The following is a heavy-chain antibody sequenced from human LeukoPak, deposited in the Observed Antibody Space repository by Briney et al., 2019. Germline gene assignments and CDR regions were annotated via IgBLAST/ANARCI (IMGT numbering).Heavy chain of an antibody. CDR1: GFTFSTYW. CDR2: IRYDGSNK. J-gene: IGHJ4*02. Sequence: PGGSLRLSCVASGFTFSTYWMHWVRQAPGKGLEWVAFIRYDGSNKYYADSVKGRFTISRDNSKNTLYLQMNSLRAEDTAVYYCAKGERGSGSYYCRWGQGTLVTVSS. V-gene: IGHV3-30*02. CDR3: AKGERGSGSYYCR. D-gene: IGHD3-10*01.